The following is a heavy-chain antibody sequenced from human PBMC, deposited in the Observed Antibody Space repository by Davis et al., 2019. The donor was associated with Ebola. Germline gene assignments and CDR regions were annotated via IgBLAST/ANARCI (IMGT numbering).Heavy chain of an antibody. CDR2: IGYDGGDK. V-gene: IGHV3-33*01. CDR1: GLTFSSYG. CDR3: ARDFESYFDY. J-gene: IGHJ4*02. Sequence: PGGFLRLSCTASGLTFSSYGMHWVRQAPGKGLEWVAVIGYDGGDKHYADSVKGRFTISRDNSKNTLCLQMNSLRAEDTAVYYCARDFESYFDYWGQGTLVTVSS.